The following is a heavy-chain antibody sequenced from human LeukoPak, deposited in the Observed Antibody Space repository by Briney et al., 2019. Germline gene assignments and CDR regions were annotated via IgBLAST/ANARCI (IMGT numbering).Heavy chain of an antibody. Sequence: GASVKVSCKASGYTFTTYYIHWVRQAPGQGLEWMGWINPNSGGINYAQKFQARVTMTRDTSISTAYMELSSLRSDDTAVYYCTRDRTVGVTTYWGQGTLVTVSS. D-gene: IGHD1-26*01. CDR2: INPNSGGI. J-gene: IGHJ4*02. V-gene: IGHV1-2*02. CDR3: TRDRTVGVTTY. CDR1: GYTFTTYY.